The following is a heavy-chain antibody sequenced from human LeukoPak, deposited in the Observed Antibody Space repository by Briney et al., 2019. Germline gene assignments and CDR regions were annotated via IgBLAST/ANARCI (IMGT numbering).Heavy chain of an antibody. CDR3: AKEATAAALHPRTIDY. CDR1: GFTLSSYA. CDR2: ISGSGGST. Sequence: GGSLRLSCAASGFTLSSYAMSWVRQAPGKGLEWVSAISGSGGSTYYADSVKGRFTISRDNSKNTLYLQTNSLRAEDTAVYYCAKEATAAALHPRTIDYWGQGTLVTVSS. D-gene: IGHD6-13*01. J-gene: IGHJ4*02. V-gene: IGHV3-23*01.